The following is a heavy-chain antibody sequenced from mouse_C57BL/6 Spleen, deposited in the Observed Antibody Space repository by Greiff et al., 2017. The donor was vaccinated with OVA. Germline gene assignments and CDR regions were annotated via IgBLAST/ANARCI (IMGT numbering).Heavy chain of an antibody. CDR1: GFTFSDYG. V-gene: IGHV5-15*04. CDR2: ISNLAYSI. J-gene: IGHJ2*01. Sequence: EVKVEESGGGLVQPGGSLKLSCAASGFTFSDYGMAWVRQAPRKGPEWVAFISNLAYSIYYADTVTGRFTISRENAKNTLYLEMSSLRSEDTAMYYCARLAGKEGYFDYWGQGTTLTVSS. D-gene: IGHD4-1*01. CDR3: ARLAGKEGYFDY.